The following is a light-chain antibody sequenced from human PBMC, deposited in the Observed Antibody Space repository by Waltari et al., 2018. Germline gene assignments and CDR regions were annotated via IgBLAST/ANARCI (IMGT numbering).Light chain of an antibody. J-gene: IGLJ1*01. V-gene: IGLV2-14*01. Sequence: QSALTQPASVSGSPGQSITISCTGTSSDVGGYNYVSWYQQHPGKAPKLMIYDVSKRPSGVSNRFSGSKSGNTASLTISGLQAEDEADYYCSSYTSSNPFYVFGTGTKVTVL. CDR3: SSYTSSNPFYV. CDR2: DVS. CDR1: SSDVGGYNY.